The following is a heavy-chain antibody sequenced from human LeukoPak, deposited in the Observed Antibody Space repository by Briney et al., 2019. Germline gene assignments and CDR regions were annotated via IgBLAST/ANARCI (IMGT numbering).Heavy chain of an antibody. CDR2: IYFSGST. V-gene: IGHV4-39*07. J-gene: IGHJ4*02. CDR3: ARGRTGAAALDF. CDR1: GDSISSANYY. Sequence: SETLSLTCTVSGDSISSANYYWGWVRQPPGKGLEWIGSIYFSGSTYYNPSLKSRVTISVDTSKNQFSLKLTSVTAADTAVYHCARGRTGAAALDFWGPGTLVTVSS. D-gene: IGHD2-2*01.